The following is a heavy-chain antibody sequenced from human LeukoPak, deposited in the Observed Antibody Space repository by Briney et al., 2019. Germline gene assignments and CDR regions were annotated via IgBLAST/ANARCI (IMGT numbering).Heavy chain of an antibody. Sequence: PGGSLRLSCAASGFTFSSYAMSWVRQAPGKGLEWVSAISGSGGSTYYADSVKGRFTISRDNSKNTLYLQMNSLRAEDAAVYYCAKDQGIVVVPAAFNDYWGQGTLVTVSS. CDR1: GFTFSSYA. D-gene: IGHD2-2*01. J-gene: IGHJ4*02. V-gene: IGHV3-23*01. CDR2: ISGSGGST. CDR3: AKDQGIVVVPAAFNDY.